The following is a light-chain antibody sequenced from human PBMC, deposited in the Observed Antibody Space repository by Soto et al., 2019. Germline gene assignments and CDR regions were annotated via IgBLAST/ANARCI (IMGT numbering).Light chain of an antibody. CDR2: GAS. Sequence: EIVMTQSPDTLSVSPGERATLSCRASQSVSSNLAWYQQKPGQAPRLLIYGASTRATGIPARFSGSGSGTEFTLTISRLQSEDFAVYYCQQYNNWPPTFGQGTKVEIK. V-gene: IGKV3-15*01. J-gene: IGKJ1*01. CDR3: QQYNNWPPT. CDR1: QSVSSN.